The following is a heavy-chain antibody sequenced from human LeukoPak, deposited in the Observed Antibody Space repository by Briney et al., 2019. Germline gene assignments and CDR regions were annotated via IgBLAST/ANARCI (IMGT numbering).Heavy chain of an antibody. J-gene: IGHJ4*02. Sequence: ASVKVSCKASGGTFSSYAISWVRQAPGQGLEWMGWISAYNGNTNYAQKLQGRVTMTTDTSTSTAYMELRSLRSDDTAVYYCARGIGDYYDSSGYYFHFDYWGQGTLVTASS. CDR3: ARGIGDYYDSSGYYFHFDY. CDR2: ISAYNGNT. V-gene: IGHV1-18*01. D-gene: IGHD3-22*01. CDR1: GGTFSSYA.